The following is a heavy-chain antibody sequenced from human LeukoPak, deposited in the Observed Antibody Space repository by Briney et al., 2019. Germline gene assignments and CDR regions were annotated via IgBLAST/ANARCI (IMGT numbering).Heavy chain of an antibody. CDR2: IYSGGST. J-gene: IGHJ4*02. CDR1: GFTVSSNY. CDR3: AGSRTYYDFWSGYANFDY. V-gene: IGHV3-53*01. Sequence: GGSLRLSCAASGFTVSSNYMSWVRQAPGKGLEWVSVIYSGGSTYYADSVKGRFTISRDNSKNTLYLQMNSLRAEDTAVYYCAGSRTYYDFWSGYANFDYWGQGTLVTVSS. D-gene: IGHD3-3*01.